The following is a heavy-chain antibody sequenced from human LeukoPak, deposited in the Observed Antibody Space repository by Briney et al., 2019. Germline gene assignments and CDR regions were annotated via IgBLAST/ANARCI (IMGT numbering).Heavy chain of an antibody. CDR3: ARSYYDISFDY. V-gene: IGHV4-38-2*02. CDR1: GYSISSGYY. Sequence: KTSETLSLTCTVSGYSISSGYYWGWIRQPPGKGLEWIGSIYHSGSTYYNPSLKSRVTISVDTSKNQFSLKLSSVTAADTAVYYCARSYYDISFDYWGQGTLVTVSS. CDR2: IYHSGST. J-gene: IGHJ4*02. D-gene: IGHD3-9*01.